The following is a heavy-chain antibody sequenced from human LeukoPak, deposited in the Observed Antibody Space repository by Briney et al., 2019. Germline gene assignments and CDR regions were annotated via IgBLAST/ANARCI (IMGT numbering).Heavy chain of an antibody. V-gene: IGHV3-7*01. Sequence: GGSLRLSCAASGFTFTTYWMSWVRQAPGKGLEWVANIKQDGTERYYVDSVKGRFTISRDNVKNSLYLQMNSLRAEDTAVYYCAKDSRSPDVLRYFDGNWFDPWGQGTLVTVSS. D-gene: IGHD3-9*01. J-gene: IGHJ5*02. CDR3: AKDSRSPDVLRYFDGNWFDP. CDR1: GFTFTTYW. CDR2: IKQDGTER.